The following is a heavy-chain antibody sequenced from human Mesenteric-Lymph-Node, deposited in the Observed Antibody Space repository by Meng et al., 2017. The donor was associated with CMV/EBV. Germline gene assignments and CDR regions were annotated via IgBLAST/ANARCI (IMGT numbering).Heavy chain of an antibody. CDR1: FKFRDHG. CDR2: INSDGSTT. D-gene: IGHD5-18*01. Sequence: FKFRDHGMHWVRQAPGKGLVWVSRINSDGSTTNYADSVKGRFTISRDNAKNTLYLQMNSLRAEDTAVYYCARGKFQSVGVVYSYFDPWGQGALVTVSS. J-gene: IGHJ5*02. CDR3: ARGKFQSVGVVYSYFDP. V-gene: IGHV3-74*01.